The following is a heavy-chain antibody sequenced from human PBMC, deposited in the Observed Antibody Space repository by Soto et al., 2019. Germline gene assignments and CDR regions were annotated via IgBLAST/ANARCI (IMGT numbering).Heavy chain of an antibody. CDR2: ISGSGGST. Sequence: VQLLESGGGLVQPGGSLRLSCAASGFTFSSYAMSWVRQAPGKGLEWVSAISGSGGSTYYADSVKGRFTISRDNSKNTLYLQMNSLRAEDTAVYYCATYRRPYCSSTSCRTIDYWGQGTLVTVSS. D-gene: IGHD2-2*01. V-gene: IGHV3-23*01. CDR1: GFTFSSYA. J-gene: IGHJ4*02. CDR3: ATYRRPYCSSTSCRTIDY.